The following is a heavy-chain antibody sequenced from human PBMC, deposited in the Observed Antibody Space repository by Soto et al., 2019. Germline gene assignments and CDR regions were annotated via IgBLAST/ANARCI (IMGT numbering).Heavy chain of an antibody. CDR2: ISVSGNNA. D-gene: IGHD3-22*01. CDR3: ARDQLRPGILYSLGVLLPEYGL. CDR1: GFAFSTFS. Sequence: GSLILYCASSGFAFSTFSMTLVLQAPGKGLEWVAAISVSGNNAYYADSVKGRFTISRDNSQNSVFLQMSSLRADDTAVYYCARDQLRPGILYSLGVLLPEYGLWGQGTLVTVSS. J-gene: IGHJ4*02. V-gene: IGHV3-23*01.